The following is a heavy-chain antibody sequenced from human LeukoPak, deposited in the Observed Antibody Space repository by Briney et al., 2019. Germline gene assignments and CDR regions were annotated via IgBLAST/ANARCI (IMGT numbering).Heavy chain of an antibody. CDR2: ISSSSSTI. CDR3: ASASSSVAGTGGLNY. V-gene: IGHV3-48*04. D-gene: IGHD6-19*01. CDR1: GFTFSSYS. J-gene: IGHJ4*02. Sequence: GGSLRLSCAASGFTFSSYSMNWVRQAPGKGLEWVSYISSSSSTIYYADSVKGRFTISRDNAKNSLYLQMNSLRAEDTAVYYCASASSSVAGTGGLNYWGQGTLVTVSS.